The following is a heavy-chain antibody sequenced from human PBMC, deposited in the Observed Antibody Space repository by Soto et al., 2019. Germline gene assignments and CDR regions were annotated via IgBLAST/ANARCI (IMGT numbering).Heavy chain of an antibody. CDR1: GGSISSNNW. CDR3: ARIKTIAAAGTD. V-gene: IGHV4-4*02. Sequence: LSLTCTVSGGSISSNNWWSWVRQPPGKGLEWIGEVFHTGSTNYNPSLKSRVTISIDKSQSQFSLKLSSVTAADTAVYYCARIKTIAAAGTDWGQGTLVTVSS. D-gene: IGHD6-13*01. CDR2: VFHTGST. J-gene: IGHJ4*02.